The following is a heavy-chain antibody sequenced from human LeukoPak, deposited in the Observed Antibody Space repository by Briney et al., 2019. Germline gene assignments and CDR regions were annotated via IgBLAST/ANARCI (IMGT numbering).Heavy chain of an antibody. V-gene: IGHV3-30-3*01. CDR3: ARDLDEPPDSDY. CDR1: GFTFSSYA. CDR2: ISYDGSNK. J-gene: IGHJ4*02. Sequence: GGSLRLSCAASGFTFSSYAMHWVRQAPGKGLEWVAVISYDGSNKYYADSVKGRFTISRDNSKNTLYLQMNSLRAEDTAVYYCARDLDEPPDSDYWGQGTLVTVSS. D-gene: IGHD3/OR15-3a*01.